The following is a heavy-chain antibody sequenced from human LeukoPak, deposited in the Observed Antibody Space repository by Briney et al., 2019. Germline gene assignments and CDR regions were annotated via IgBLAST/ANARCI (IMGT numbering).Heavy chain of an antibody. D-gene: IGHD2-2*01. V-gene: IGHV1-2*02. J-gene: IGHJ6*02. CDR2: INPNSGDT. Sequence: ASVKVSCKASGYTFSDYYMHWVRQAPGQGLEWMVWINPNSGDTKYAQKFQGRVTMTRDTSINTAYMELSRLRSDDTAVYYCARVLGNGYQLLLTPYYYGMDVWGQGTTVTVSS. CDR1: GYTFSDYY. CDR3: ARVLGNGYQLLLTPYYYGMDV.